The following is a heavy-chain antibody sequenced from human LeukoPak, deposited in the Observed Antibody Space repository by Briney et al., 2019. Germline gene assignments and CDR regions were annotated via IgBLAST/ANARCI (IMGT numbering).Heavy chain of an antibody. CDR1: GGSISSYY. Sequence: PSEALSLTCTVSGGSISSYYWSWIRQPAGKGLEWIGRLYTSGSTNYNPSLKSRVTMSVDTSKNQFSLKLSSVTAADTAVYYCARTDTAMGSFDYWGQGTLVTVSS. V-gene: IGHV4-4*07. CDR2: LYTSGST. D-gene: IGHD5-18*01. J-gene: IGHJ4*02. CDR3: ARTDTAMGSFDY.